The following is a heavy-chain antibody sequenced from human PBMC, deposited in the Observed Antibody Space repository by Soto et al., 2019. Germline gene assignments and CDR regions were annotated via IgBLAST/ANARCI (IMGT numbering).Heavy chain of an antibody. CDR2: ISSSSSYI. J-gene: IGHJ4*02. D-gene: IGHD3-22*01. CDR3: ARTGGNYYDSSGYYSPDYFDY. CDR1: GFTFSSYS. V-gene: IGHV3-21*01. Sequence: SGGSLRLSCAASGFTFSSYSMNWVRQAPGKGLEWVSSISSSSSYIYYADSVKGRFTISRDNAKNSLYLQMNSLRAEDTAVYYCARTGGNYYDSSGYYSPDYFDYWGQGTLVTVSS.